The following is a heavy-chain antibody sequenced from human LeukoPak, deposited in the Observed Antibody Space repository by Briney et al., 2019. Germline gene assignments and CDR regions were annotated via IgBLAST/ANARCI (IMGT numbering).Heavy chain of an antibody. J-gene: IGHJ4*02. CDR1: GGSVSSGSYY. CDR3: ASTEGAAPFDY. V-gene: IGHV4-61*01. CDR2: IYYSGST. Sequence: PSETLSLTCTVSGGSVSSGSYYWSWIRQPPGKGPEWIGYIYYSGSTNYNPSLKSRVTISVDTSKNQFSLKLSSVTAADTAVYYCASTEGAAPFDYWGQGTLVTVSS. D-gene: IGHD1-1*01.